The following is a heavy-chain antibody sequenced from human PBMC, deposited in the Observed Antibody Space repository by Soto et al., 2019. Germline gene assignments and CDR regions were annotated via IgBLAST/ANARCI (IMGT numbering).Heavy chain of an antibody. D-gene: IGHD1-26*01. CDR3: ARDGGRHSGGIDY. CDR2: IIPIFGTA. Sequence: VQSGAEVKKPGXXVKVSXXXXXXXFSSYSIXXXXXTPGQGLKWMGEIIPIFGTANYAQKFQCRVTITADESTSTAYMELSSLRSEDTAVYYCARDGGRHSGGIDYWGQGTLVTVSS. CDR1: XXXFSSYS. J-gene: IGHJ4*02. V-gene: IGHV1-69*01.